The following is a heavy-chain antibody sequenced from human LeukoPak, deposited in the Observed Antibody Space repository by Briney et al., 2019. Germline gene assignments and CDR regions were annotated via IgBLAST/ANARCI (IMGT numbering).Heavy chain of an antibody. CDR1: GGSFSGYY. J-gene: IGHJ5*02. Sequence: SETLSLTCAVYGGSFSGYYWSWIRQPPGKGLEWIGEINHSGSTNYNPSLKSRVTISVDTSKNQFSLKLSSVTAADTAVYYCATTLARGENWFDPWGQGTLVTVSS. V-gene: IGHV4-34*01. CDR2: INHSGST. CDR3: ATTLARGENWFDP. D-gene: IGHD3-10*01.